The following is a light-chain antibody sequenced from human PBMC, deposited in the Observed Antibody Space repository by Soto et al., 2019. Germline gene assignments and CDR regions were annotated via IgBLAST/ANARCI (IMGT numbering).Light chain of an antibody. CDR1: SSDVGGYAY. CDR2: EVS. CDR3: CSYAGSNTFV. J-gene: IGLJ1*01. Sequence: QSALTQPPSASGSPGQSVTIACSGTSSDVGGYAYVSWYQQHPGKAPKVIIYEVSKRPSGVPDRFSASKSGNTASLTVSGLQAEDEADYYCCSYAGSNTFVFGTGTKLTVL. V-gene: IGLV2-8*01.